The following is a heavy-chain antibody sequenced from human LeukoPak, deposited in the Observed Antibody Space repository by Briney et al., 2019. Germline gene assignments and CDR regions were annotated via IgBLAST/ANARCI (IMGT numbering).Heavy chain of an antibody. CDR1: GGSISSCY. J-gene: IGHJ4*02. Sequence: SETLSLTCTVSGGSISSCYWSWIRQPPGKGLEWIGHIHNSGTSTYNLSLKSRVTISADTSKNQFSLKLNSMTTADTAVYYCTRGAGWLIDYWGQGILVTVSS. D-gene: IGHD3-16*01. CDR2: IHNSGTS. V-gene: IGHV4-59*01. CDR3: TRGAGWLIDY.